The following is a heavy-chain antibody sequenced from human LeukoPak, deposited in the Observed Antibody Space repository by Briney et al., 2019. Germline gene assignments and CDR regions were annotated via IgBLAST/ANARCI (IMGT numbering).Heavy chain of an antibody. V-gene: IGHV3-7*01. CDR2: IKQDGSEK. J-gene: IGHJ6*03. CDR1: GFTFSTYW. Sequence: GGSLRLSCAASGFTFSTYWMSWVRQAPGKGLEWVANIKQDGSEKYYVDSVKGRFTISRDNAKNSVYLQMNRLRVEDTAVYYCARRSYRGVIGLYYYYMDVWGKGTPVTVSS. D-gene: IGHD3-16*02. CDR3: ARRSYRGVIGLYYYYMDV.